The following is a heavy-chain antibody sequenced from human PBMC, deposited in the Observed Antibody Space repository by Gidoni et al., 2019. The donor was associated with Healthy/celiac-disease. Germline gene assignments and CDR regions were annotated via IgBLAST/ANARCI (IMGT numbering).Heavy chain of an antibody. V-gene: IGHV3-33*08. J-gene: IGHJ3*02. CDR3: AGAMSHDSSGWFDAFDI. CDR1: GFTFSSYG. D-gene: IGHD6-19*01. CDR2: IWYDGSNK. Sequence: QVQLVESGGGVVQPGRSLRLSCAASGFTFSSYGIHWVRQAPGKGLGWVAVIWYDGSNKYYADSVKGRFTISRDNSKNTLYLQMNSLRAEDTAVYYCAGAMSHDSSGWFDAFDIWGQGTMVTVSS.